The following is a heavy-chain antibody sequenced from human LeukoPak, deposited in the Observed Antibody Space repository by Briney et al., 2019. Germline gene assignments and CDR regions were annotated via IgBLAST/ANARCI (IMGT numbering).Heavy chain of an antibody. D-gene: IGHD6-19*01. CDR2: IKQDGSEK. J-gene: IGHJ4*02. CDR1: GFTISSYW. CDR3: AGENVAVPGGDY. V-gene: IGHV3-7*04. Sequence: GGSLRLSCTASGFTISSYWMSWVRQAPGKGLEWVANIKQDGSEKYYVDSVRGRFSISRDNAKNSLYLQMNSLRAEDTAVYYCAGENVAVPGGDYWGQGTLVTVSA.